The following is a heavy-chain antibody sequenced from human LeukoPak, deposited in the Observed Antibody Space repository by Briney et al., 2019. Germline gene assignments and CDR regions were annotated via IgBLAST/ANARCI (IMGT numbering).Heavy chain of an antibody. Sequence: KPSETLSLTCAVYGGSFSGYYWSWIRQPPGKGLEWIGYIYYSGSTNYNPSLKSRVAISVDTSKKQFSLKLSSVTAADTAVYYCASSHLYSSSWYLSGRFDYWGQGTLVTVSS. J-gene: IGHJ4*02. CDR1: GGSFSGYY. CDR3: ASSHLYSSSWYLSGRFDY. D-gene: IGHD6-13*01. V-gene: IGHV4-59*01. CDR2: IYYSGST.